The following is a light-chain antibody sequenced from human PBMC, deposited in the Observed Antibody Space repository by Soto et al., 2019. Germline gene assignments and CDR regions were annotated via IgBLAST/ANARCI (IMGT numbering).Light chain of an antibody. CDR1: SSDAGVYSY. CDR2: EVS. CDR3: SSYTSIITLYV. V-gene: IGLV2-14*01. J-gene: IGLJ1*01. Sequence: QAVRTQPASVARPLGQSITISCTGTSSDAGVYSYVSWYQQHPGKAPKLMIYEVSNRHSGFSDRVSGCKSGNTASPPLPVLQAEDEADYYCSSYTSIITLYVFGSGTKVPVL.